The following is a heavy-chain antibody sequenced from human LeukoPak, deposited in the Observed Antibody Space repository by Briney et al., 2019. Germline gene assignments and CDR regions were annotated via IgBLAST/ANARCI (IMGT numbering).Heavy chain of an antibody. Sequence: ASVKVSCKASGYTFTSYGISWVRQAPGQGLEWMGWISAYNGNTNYAQKLQGRVTMTTDTSTSTAYMELRSLRCDDTAVYYCARRYIAVAGTSWFDPWGQGTLVTVSS. CDR1: GYTFTSYG. D-gene: IGHD6-19*01. J-gene: IGHJ5*02. CDR3: ARRYIAVAGTSWFDP. V-gene: IGHV1-18*04. CDR2: ISAYNGNT.